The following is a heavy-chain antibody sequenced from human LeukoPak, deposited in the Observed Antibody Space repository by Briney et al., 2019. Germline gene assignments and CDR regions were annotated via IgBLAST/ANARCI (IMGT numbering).Heavy chain of an antibody. V-gene: IGHV2-5*01. CDR3: AHIGLGAYYFDY. Sequence: SGPTLVNPTQTLTLTCTFSGFSLSTSGVGVGWIRQPPEKALEWLALIYWNDDKRYSPSLKSRLTITKDTSKNQVVLTMTNMDPVDTATYYCAHIGLGAYYFDYWGQGTLVTVSS. J-gene: IGHJ4*02. CDR1: GFSLSTSGVG. CDR2: IYWNDDK. D-gene: IGHD4/OR15-4a*01.